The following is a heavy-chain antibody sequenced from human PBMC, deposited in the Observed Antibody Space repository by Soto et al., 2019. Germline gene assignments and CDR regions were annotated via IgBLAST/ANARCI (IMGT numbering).Heavy chain of an antibody. J-gene: IGHJ4*02. CDR2: IYHSGST. Sequence: QLQLQESGSGLVKPSQTLSLTCAVSGGSISSGGYSWNWIRQPPGKGLEWIGYIYHSGSTYYNPSLKRRVTIPVDRTKNHFSLKLSSVTAADTAVYYCASSHAGAHITAAVHWGQGTLVTVYS. D-gene: IGHD6-13*01. CDR1: GGSISSGGYS. V-gene: IGHV4-30-2*01. CDR3: ASSHAGAHITAAVH.